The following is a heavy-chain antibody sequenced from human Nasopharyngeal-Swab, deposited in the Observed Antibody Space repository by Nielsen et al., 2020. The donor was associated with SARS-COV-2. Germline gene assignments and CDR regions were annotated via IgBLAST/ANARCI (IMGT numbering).Heavy chain of an antibody. V-gene: IGHV3-33*01. CDR3: ARGRTSGYSYGFYFDY. CDR2: IWYDGSNK. J-gene: IGHJ4*02. CDR1: GFTFSSYG. D-gene: IGHD5-18*01. Sequence: GGSLRLSCAASGFTFSSYGMHWVRQAPGKGLEWVAVIWYDGSNKYYADSVKGRFTISRDNSKSTLYLQMNSLRAEDTAVYYCARGRTSGYSYGFYFDYWGQRTPVTVSS.